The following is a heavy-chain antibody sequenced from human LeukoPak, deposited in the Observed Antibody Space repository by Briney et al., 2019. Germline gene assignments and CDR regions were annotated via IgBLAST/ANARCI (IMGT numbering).Heavy chain of an antibody. Sequence: PSETLSLTCTVSGGSISSSGYYWGWIRQPPGKGLEWIGSIYYSGSTYYNPSLKSRVTISVDTSKKQFSLKLSSVTAADTAVYYCARHVGFITMVRGVINNNWFDPWGQGTLVTVSS. J-gene: IGHJ5*02. V-gene: IGHV4-39*01. CDR1: GGSISSSGYY. D-gene: IGHD3-10*01. CDR3: ARHVGFITMVRGVINNNWFDP. CDR2: IYYSGST.